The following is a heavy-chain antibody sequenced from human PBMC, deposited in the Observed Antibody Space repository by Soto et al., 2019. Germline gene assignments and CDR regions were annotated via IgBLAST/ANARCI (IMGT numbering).Heavy chain of an antibody. J-gene: IGHJ4*02. CDR1: GGSFSGYY. Sequence: QVQLQQWGAGLLKPSETLSLTCAVYGGSFSGYYWSWIRQPPGKGLEWIGEINHSGSTNYNPSLKSLVTISVDPSKNQFSLKLSSVTAAATAVYYCARGGQDILTGYYMGFDYWGQGTLVTVSS. CDR2: INHSGST. CDR3: ARGGQDILTGYYMGFDY. D-gene: IGHD3-9*01. V-gene: IGHV4-34*01.